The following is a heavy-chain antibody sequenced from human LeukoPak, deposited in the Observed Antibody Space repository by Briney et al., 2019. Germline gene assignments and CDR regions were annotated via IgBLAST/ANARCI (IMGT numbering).Heavy chain of an antibody. Sequence: PGGCLRLSCAASGFTFSSYAMYWVRQAPGKGLEWVSTIRGSGGTTYYADSVKGRFTISRDNSKNTLYLQMNSLRAEDTAVYYCARDARDGYGGNPFDYWGQGTLVTVSS. V-gene: IGHV3-23*01. CDR2: IRGSGGTT. CDR1: GFTFSSYA. CDR3: ARDARDGYGGNPFDY. J-gene: IGHJ4*02. D-gene: IGHD4-23*01.